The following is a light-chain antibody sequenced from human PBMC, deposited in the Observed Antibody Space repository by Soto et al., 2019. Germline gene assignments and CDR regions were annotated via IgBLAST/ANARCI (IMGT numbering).Light chain of an antibody. CDR2: KVS. CDR1: QSLVYSDGNTY. J-gene: IGKJ2*01. Sequence: DVVMTQSPLSLPVTLGQPASISCRSSQSLVYSDGNTYLNWFQQRPGQSPRRLIYKVSNRDSGVPDRFSGSGSGTDFTLKISRVEAEYVGVYYCMQGTHWPRTFVQGTKLEIK. V-gene: IGKV2-30*01. CDR3: MQGTHWPRT.